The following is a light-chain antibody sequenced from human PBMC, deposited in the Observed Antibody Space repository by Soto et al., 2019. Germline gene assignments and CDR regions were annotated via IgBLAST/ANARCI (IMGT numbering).Light chain of an antibody. CDR3: QQYYKWPPET. CDR2: GAS. CDR1: ESVGSN. V-gene: IGKV3-15*01. J-gene: IGKJ2*01. Sequence: IVLTQSPGTLSLSPGERATLSCRASESVGSNLAWYQQKPGQAPRLLIHGASKRATGIPARFSGSGSGTEFTLTISSLQSEDFAAYYCQQYYKWPPETFGQGTKVDIK.